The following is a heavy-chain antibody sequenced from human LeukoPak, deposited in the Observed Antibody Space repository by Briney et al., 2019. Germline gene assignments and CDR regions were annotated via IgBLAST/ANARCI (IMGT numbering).Heavy chain of an antibody. Sequence: PSETLSLTCTVSGGSISSHYWSWIRQPPGKGLEWIGYIYYSGSTNYNPSLKSRVTMSVETSKSHFSLKLSSVTAADTAVYYCARMREWFDPWGQGTLVTVSS. V-gene: IGHV4-59*11. CDR2: IYYSGST. CDR1: GGSISSHY. J-gene: IGHJ5*02. CDR3: ARMREWFDP.